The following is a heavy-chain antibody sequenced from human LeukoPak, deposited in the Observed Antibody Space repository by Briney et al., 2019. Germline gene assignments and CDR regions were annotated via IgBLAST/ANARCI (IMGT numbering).Heavy chain of an antibody. V-gene: IGHV3-74*01. CDR3: ATARPVADY. CDR1: GFTFSSYW. D-gene: IGHD6-6*01. J-gene: IGHJ4*02. CDR2: INSDGSST. Sequence: PGGSLRLSCAPSGFTFSSYWMQWVRPAPGKGLVWVSRINSDGSSTSYADSVKGRFPISRDNAKNTLYLQMNSLRAEDTAVYYCATARPVADYWGQGTLVTVSS.